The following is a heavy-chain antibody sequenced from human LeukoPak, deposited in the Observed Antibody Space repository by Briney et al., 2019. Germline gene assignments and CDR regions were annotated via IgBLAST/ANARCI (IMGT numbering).Heavy chain of an antibody. V-gene: IGHV3-30-3*01. CDR1: GFTFSSYA. CDR3: ARDLKTTAPLSPLYYYYYGMDV. Sequence: PGGSLRLSCAASGFTFSSYAMHWVRQAPGKGLEWVAVISYDGSKKYYADSVKGRFTISRDNSKNTLYLQMNSLRAEDTAVYYCARDLKTTAPLSPLYYYYYGMDVWGQGTTVTVSS. J-gene: IGHJ6*02. CDR2: ISYDGSKK. D-gene: IGHD4-11*01.